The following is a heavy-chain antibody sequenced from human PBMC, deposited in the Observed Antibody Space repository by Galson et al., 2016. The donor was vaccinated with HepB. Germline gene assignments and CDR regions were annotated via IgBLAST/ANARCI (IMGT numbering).Heavy chain of an antibody. CDR3: ARYGGNSVYYYGMDV. J-gene: IGHJ6*02. V-gene: IGHV4-59*01. D-gene: IGHD4-23*01. CDR1: GGSISSYY. Sequence: SETLSLTCTVSGGSISSYYWSWIRQPPGKGLEWIGYIYYSGSTNYNPSLKTRVTISVDTSKKHFSLKLNSVTAADTAVYYCARYGGNSVYYYGMDVWGQGTTVTVSS. CDR2: IYYSGST.